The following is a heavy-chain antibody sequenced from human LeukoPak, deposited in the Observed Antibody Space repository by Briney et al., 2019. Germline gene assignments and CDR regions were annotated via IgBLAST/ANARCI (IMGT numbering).Heavy chain of an antibody. D-gene: IGHD1-26*01. CDR2: ISGSGVST. V-gene: IGHV3-23*01. J-gene: IGHJ4*02. CDR3: ARGRVGATFDY. Sequence: GGSLRLSCAASGFAFSDYAMSWVRKAPGKGLEWVSTISGSGVSTYYPDSVKGRFTISRDNAKNTLYLQMNSLRAEDTAVYYCARGRVGATFDYWGQGTLVTLSS. CDR1: GFAFSDYA.